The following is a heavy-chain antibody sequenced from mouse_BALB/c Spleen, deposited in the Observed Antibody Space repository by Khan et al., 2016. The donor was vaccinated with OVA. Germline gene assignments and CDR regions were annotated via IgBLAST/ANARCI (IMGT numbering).Heavy chain of an antibody. CDR1: GFSLTNYG. J-gene: IGHJ4*01. CDR3: ARQPYYHYNVMDY. D-gene: IGHD2-10*01. Sequence: QVQLKQSGPGLVAPSLSLSITCTISGFSLTNYGVHWVRQPPGKGLEWLVVIWSDGSTTYNSALKSRLTITKDNSKSQVFLKMNNLQADETGIYVCARQPYYHYNVMDYWGQGTSVTVAS. V-gene: IGHV2-6-1*01. CDR2: IWSDGST.